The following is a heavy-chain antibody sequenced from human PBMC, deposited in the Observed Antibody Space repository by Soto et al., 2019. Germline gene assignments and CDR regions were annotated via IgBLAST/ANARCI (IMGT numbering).Heavy chain of an antibody. CDR1: GCTFSSYA. V-gene: IGHV1-69*13. CDR2: IIPIFGTA. D-gene: IGHD5-12*01. J-gene: IGHJ4*02. CDR3: ARRPLAGYSGYDTGELDY. Sequence: EASVKLSCKASGCTFSSYAISWVRQAPGQGLEWMGGIIPIFGTANYAQKFQGRVTITADESTSTAYMELSSLRSEDTAVYYCARRPLAGYSGYDTGELDYWGQGTLVTVS.